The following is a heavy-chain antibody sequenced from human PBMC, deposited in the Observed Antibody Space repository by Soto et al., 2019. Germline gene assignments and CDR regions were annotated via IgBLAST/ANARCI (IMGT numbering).Heavy chain of an antibody. CDR3: VRRAITATTNWGAFDV. Sequence: PWGSRILSYSASGFTFSIFVMNWVRQAPGKGLEWVSTVRPGGDVSHYTDSVKGRFTISRDNSRRTLHLQMDSLRAEDAAVYFCVRRAITATTNWGAFDVWGQGKVVTVSS. CDR1: GFTFSIFV. D-gene: IGHD1-20*01. J-gene: IGHJ3*01. V-gene: IGHV3-23*01. CDR2: VRPGGDVS.